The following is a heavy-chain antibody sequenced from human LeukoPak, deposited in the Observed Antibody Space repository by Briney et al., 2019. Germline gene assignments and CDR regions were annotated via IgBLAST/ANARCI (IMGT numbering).Heavy chain of an antibody. D-gene: IGHD2-21*02. CDR2: INPSGGST. CDR3: ARDNCGGDCSFDY. CDR1: GHTFTSYY. J-gene: IGHJ4*02. V-gene: IGHV1-46*01. Sequence: ASVKVSCKASGHTFTSYYMHWVRQAPGQGLEWMGIINPSGGSTSYAQKFQGRVTMTRDTSISTAYMELSRLRSDDTAVYYCARDNCGGDCSFDYWGQGTLVTVSS.